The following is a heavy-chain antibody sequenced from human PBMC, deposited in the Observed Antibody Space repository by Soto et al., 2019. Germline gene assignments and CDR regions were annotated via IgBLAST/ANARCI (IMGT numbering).Heavy chain of an antibody. V-gene: IGHV1-24*01. Sequence: ASVKVSCKVSGYTLTELSMHWVRQAPGKGLEWMGGFDPEDGETIYAQKFQGRVTMTEDTSTDTAYMELSSLRSEDTAVYYCATGAPRIVVVPAPFDRWGQGTLVTVXS. J-gene: IGHJ5*02. CDR3: ATGAPRIVVVPAPFDR. D-gene: IGHD2-2*01. CDR2: FDPEDGET. CDR1: GYTLTELS.